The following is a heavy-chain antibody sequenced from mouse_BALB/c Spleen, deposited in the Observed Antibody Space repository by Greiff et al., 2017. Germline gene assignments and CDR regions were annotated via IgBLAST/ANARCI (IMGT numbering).Heavy chain of an antibody. CDR3: ASYYGSSLFAY. V-gene: IGHV1S135*01. CDR1: GYSFTGYN. D-gene: IGHD1-1*01. Sequence: QLQESGPELGKPGASVKISCKASGYSFTGYNMYWVKQSHRKSLEWIGYIDPYNGGTSYNQKSKGKATLTVDKSSSTAYMHLNSLTSEDSAIYYCASYYGSSLFAYWGQGTLVTVSA. CDR2: IDPYNGGT. J-gene: IGHJ3*01.